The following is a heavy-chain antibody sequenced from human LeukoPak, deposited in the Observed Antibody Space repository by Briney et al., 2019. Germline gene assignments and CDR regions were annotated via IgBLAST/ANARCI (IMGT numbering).Heavy chain of an antibody. V-gene: IGHV3-30*18. CDR3: AKRLEPSAYYDFWSGYYFDY. CDR1: GFTFSSYG. CDR2: ISYDGSNK. Sequence: PGRSLRLCCAASGFTFSSYGMHWVRQAPGKGLEWVAVISYDGSNKYYADSAKGRFTISRDNSKNTLYLQMNSLRAEDTAVYYCAKRLEPSAYYDFWSGYYFDYWGQGTLVTVSS. D-gene: IGHD3-3*01. J-gene: IGHJ4*02.